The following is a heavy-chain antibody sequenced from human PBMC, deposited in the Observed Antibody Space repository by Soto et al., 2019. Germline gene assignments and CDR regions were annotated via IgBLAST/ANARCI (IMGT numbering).Heavy chain of an antibody. V-gene: IGHV3-48*01. D-gene: IGHD6-13*01. CDR2: ISSSSSTI. CDR3: ARHPERIAEIGWFDP. CDR1: GFTFSSYS. Sequence: GGSLRLSCAASGFTFSSYSMNWVRQAPGKGLEWVSYISSSSSTIYYADSEKGRFTISRDNAKNSLYQQMNSLRAEDTAVYYCARHPERIAEIGWFDPWGQGTLVTVSS. J-gene: IGHJ5*02.